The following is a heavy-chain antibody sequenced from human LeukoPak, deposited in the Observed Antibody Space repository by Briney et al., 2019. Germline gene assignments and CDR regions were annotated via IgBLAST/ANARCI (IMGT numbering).Heavy chain of an antibody. D-gene: IGHD6-13*01. CDR3: AKGAAAGMDAFDI. CDR1: GVTVGNNY. V-gene: IGHV3-53*01. CDR2: IYSGGST. J-gene: IGHJ3*02. Sequence: GGSLRLSCAASGVTVGNNYMNWVRQAPGKGLEWVSLIYSGGSTHYADSVKGRFTISRDNSKNTLYLQMNSLRAEDTAVYYCAKGAAAGMDAFDIWGQGTMVTVSS.